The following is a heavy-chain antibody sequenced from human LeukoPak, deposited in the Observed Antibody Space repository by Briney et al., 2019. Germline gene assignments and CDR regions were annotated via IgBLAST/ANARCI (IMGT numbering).Heavy chain of an antibody. D-gene: IGHD1-26*01. CDR2: IGDSGGKT. CDR1: GFTFSNYA. CDR3: AKDWSCDY. Sequence: GGSLRLSCAASGFTFSNYAMTWVRQAPGKGLEWVSAIGDSGGKTHYADSVRGRFTISRDNSKNTLYLQMNSLRAEDTAVYYCAKDWSCDYWGQGTLVTVSS. V-gene: IGHV3-23*01. J-gene: IGHJ4*02.